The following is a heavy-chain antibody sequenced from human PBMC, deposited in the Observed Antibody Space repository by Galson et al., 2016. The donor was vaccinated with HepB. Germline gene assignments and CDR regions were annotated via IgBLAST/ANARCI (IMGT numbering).Heavy chain of an antibody. V-gene: IGHV3-21*01. CDR3: ASERLDSSGYSYPDAFEI. J-gene: IGHJ3*02. CDR2: ISRGGTYT. CDR1: GITLRGYA. Sequence: SLRLSCAASGITLRGYAMNWVRQAPGKGLDWVSCISRGGTYTYYADSMKGRFTVSRDNAKNSLYLQMNNLRAEDTALYYCASERLDSSGYSYPDAFEIWGLGTMVTVSS. D-gene: IGHD3-22*01.